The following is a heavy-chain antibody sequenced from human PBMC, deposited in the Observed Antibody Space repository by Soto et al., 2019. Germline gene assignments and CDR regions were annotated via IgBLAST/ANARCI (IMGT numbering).Heavy chain of an antibody. V-gene: IGHV1-2*02. J-gene: IGHJ4*02. CDR3: GRGRSGQIVVFY. Sequence: ASVKVSCKASGYTFTGHYIHWVRQAPEQGPEWMGEIGPESGATRYAQRFQGRVTMTRDMSITTVYMELNNLSPDDTAGYYCGRGRSGQIVVFYWGQGTPVTVSS. D-gene: IGHD1-26*01. CDR1: GYTFTGHY. CDR2: IGPESGAT.